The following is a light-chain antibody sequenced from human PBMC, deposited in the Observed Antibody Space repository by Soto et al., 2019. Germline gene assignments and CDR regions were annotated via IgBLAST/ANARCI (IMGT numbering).Light chain of an antibody. J-gene: IGKJ4*01. CDR2: GAS. Sequence: EIVLTQSPGILSLSPGERATLSCRASQSVSNDFLAWYQQKPGQAPRLLIYGASTRATDVPDRFSGSGSGADFTLTISRLEPEDFAVYYCQQYSTFGGGTKVDIK. CDR3: QQYST. CDR1: QSVSNDF. V-gene: IGKV3-20*01.